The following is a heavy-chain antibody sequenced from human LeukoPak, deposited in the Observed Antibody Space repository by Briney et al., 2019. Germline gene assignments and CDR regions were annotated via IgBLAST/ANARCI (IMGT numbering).Heavy chain of an antibody. D-gene: IGHD3-3*01. V-gene: IGHV3-30-3*01. CDR3: ASLGVVIIGWFDP. Sequence: GGSLRLSCAASGFTFSSYAMHWVRQAPGKGLGWVAVISYDGSNKYYADSVKGRFTISRDNSKNKLYLQMNSLRAEDTAVYYCASLGVVIIGWFDPWGQGTLVTVSS. CDR2: ISYDGSNK. CDR1: GFTFSSYA. J-gene: IGHJ5*02.